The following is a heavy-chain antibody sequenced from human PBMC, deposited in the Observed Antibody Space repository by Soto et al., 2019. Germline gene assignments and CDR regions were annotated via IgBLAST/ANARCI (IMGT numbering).Heavy chain of an antibody. CDR3: AKRGGYAISFYDS. J-gene: IGHJ4*02. CDR1: GFNFGGYA. Sequence: KLLESGGQLIQPEGSLRLSCAGTGFNFGGYAMSWVRQAPGKGLEWVSTLSGDGSRAYYADSVRGRFTVSRDNSKSTLYLRMNSLRADDTAIYYCAKRGGYAISFYDSWGQGTLVTVSS. CDR2: LSGDGSRA. D-gene: IGHD3-16*01. V-gene: IGHV3-23*01.